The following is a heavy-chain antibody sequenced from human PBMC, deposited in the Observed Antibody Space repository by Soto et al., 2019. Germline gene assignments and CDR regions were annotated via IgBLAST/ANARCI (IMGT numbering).Heavy chain of an antibody. CDR3: AHSRLFDWLDP. V-gene: IGHV2-5*01. CDR1: GFSLSTSEVG. Sequence: GPTLVNPTQTLTLTCTFSGFSLSTSEVGVGWIRQPPGKALEWLALIFWNDDERYNPSLKSRLSITKDISKNQVVLTMTNMDPVDTAWHYGAHSRLFDWLDPWGQATMVTVS. CDR2: IFWNDDE. J-gene: IGHJ5*02. D-gene: IGHD2-21*01.